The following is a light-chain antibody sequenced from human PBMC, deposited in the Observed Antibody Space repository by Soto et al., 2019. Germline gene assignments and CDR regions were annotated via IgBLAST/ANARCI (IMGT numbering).Light chain of an antibody. J-gene: IGKJ4*01. CDR3: EHYNDRHLT. CDR2: GAS. V-gene: IGKV3-15*01. CDR1: QSISNN. Sequence: EILMAQSPATLSVSPGRRSTLSCMAIQSISNNLAWYQQKPGQANRLLIYGASTRATGIPDRFSGSGSGTEFTLTIRSLQSEDFAVYSCEHYNDRHLTLGGGTKVDIK.